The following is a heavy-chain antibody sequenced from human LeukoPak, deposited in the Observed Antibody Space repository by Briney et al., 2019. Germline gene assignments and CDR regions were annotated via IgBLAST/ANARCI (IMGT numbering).Heavy chain of an antibody. V-gene: IGHV3-48*01. CDR2: ISSSSSTI. Sequence: PGGSLRLSCAASGFTFSSYARSWVRQAPGKGLEWVSYISSSSSTIYYADSVKGRFTISRDNAKNSLYLQMNSLRAEDTAVYYCARAAAGMDVWGQGTTVTVSS. J-gene: IGHJ6*02. CDR3: ARAAAGMDV. CDR1: GFTFSSYA.